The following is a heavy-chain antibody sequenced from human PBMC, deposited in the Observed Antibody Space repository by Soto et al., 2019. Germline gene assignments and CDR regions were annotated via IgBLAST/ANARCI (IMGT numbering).Heavy chain of an antibody. CDR2: IIPILGIA. CDR1: GGTFSSYT. V-gene: IGHV1-69*02. D-gene: IGHD2-15*01. J-gene: IGHJ3*02. Sequence: VASVKVSCKASGGTFSSYTISWVRQAPGQGLEWMGRIIPILGIANYAQKFQGRVTITADKSTSTAYMELSSLRSEDTAVYYCASQLGYCSGGSCYGLDIWGQGTMVTVSS. CDR3: ASQLGYCSGGSCYGLDI.